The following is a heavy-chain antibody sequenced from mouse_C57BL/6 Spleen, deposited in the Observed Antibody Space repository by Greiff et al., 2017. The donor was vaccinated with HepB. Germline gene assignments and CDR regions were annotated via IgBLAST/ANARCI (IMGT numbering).Heavy chain of an antibody. CDR1: GYSITSGYY. J-gene: IGHJ2*01. D-gene: IGHD2-4*01. Sequence: EVKLMESGPGLVKPSQSLSLTCSVTGYSITSGYYWNWIRQFPGNKLEWMGYISYDGSNNYNPSLKNRISITRDTSKNQFFLKLNSVTTEDTATYYCARDPSYYDYDGDYFDYWGQGTTLTVSS. CDR2: ISYDGSN. CDR3: ARDPSYYDYDGDYFDY. V-gene: IGHV3-6*01.